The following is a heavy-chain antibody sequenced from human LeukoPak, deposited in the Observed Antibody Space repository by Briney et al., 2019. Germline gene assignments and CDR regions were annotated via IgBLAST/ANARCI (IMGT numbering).Heavy chain of an antibody. D-gene: IGHD2-21*02. Sequence: SVKVSCQASGGTFSSYAISWVRQAPGQGLEWMGRIIPIFGTANYAQKFQGRVTITTDESTSTAYMELSSLRSEDTAVYYCARDVTACGGDCINWFDPWGQGTLVTVSS. J-gene: IGHJ5*02. V-gene: IGHV1-69*05. CDR3: ARDVTACGGDCINWFDP. CDR1: GGTFSSYA. CDR2: IIPIFGTA.